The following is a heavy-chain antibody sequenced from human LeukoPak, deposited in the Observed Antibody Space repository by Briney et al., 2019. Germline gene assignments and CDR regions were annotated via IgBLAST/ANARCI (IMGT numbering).Heavy chain of an antibody. Sequence: GGSLRLSCAASGFIFDDYAMHWVRQLPGKGLEWVSGISWSSESIGYADSVKGRFTISRDNAKNSLYLQMNSLRAEDTAVYYCARDYGGSSPFDYWGQGTLVTVSS. CDR1: GFIFDDYA. CDR2: ISWSSESI. V-gene: IGHV3-9*01. J-gene: IGHJ4*02. D-gene: IGHD4-23*01. CDR3: ARDYGGSSPFDY.